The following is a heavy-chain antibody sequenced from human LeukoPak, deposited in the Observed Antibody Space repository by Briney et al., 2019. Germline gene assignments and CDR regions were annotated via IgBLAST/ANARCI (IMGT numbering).Heavy chain of an antibody. CDR3: ARDRVTSRFTMAFSGGY. Sequence: GASVKVSCKASGYTFTGYYMHWVRQAPGQGLEWMGWINPNSGGTNYAQKFQGRVTMTRDTSISTAYMELSRLRSDDTAVYYCARDRVTSRFTMAFSGGYWGQGTLVTVSS. CDR1: GYTFTGYY. CDR2: INPNSGGT. V-gene: IGHV1-2*02. D-gene: IGHD3-10*01. J-gene: IGHJ4*02.